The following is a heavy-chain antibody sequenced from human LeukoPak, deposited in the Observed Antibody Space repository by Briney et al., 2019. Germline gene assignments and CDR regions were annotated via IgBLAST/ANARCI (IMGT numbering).Heavy chain of an antibody. CDR2: INPSGGFT. CDR1: GYSFSTHW. J-gene: IGHJ5*02. V-gene: IGHV1-46*01. CDR3: ARDQSGEWELLSGWWSDP. Sequence: ASVTVSCKASGYSFSTHWMHWVRQAPGQGLEWMGIINPSGGFTSYAQKLQGRVTVTRDMSTSTVYMELSNLRSEDTAVYYCARDQSGEWELLSGWWSDPWGQGTLVTVSS. D-gene: IGHD1-26*01.